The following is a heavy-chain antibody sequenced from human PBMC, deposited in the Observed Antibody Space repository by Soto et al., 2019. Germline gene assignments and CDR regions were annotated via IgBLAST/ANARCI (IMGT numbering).Heavy chain of an antibody. D-gene: IGHD2-15*01. Sequence: SETLSLTCTVSGDSITSDYWNWIRQPPGKGLEWIGYTYYSGGPKYNPSLESRVTISVDTSQNQFSLRLTSVTAADTAVYYCAREREVVASMDVWGQGASVTVSS. CDR3: AREREVVASMDV. CDR1: GDSITSDY. J-gene: IGHJ6*02. V-gene: IGHV4-59*01. CDR2: TYYSGGP.